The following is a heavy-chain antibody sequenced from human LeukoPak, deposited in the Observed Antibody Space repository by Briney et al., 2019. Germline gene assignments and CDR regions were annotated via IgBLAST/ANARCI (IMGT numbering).Heavy chain of an antibody. V-gene: IGHV4-39*01. CDR3: ARPKYSGYDYYYYYYMDV. J-gene: IGHJ6*03. CDR2: IYYSGTF. D-gene: IGHD5-12*01. Sequence: SETLSLTCTVSGGSISSSDYYWGWIRQPPGKGLEWIGSIYYSGTFYSNPSLKSRVTLSVDTSNNQFSLKLSSVTAADTAVYYCARPKYSGYDYYYYYYMDVWGKGTTVTVSS. CDR1: GGSISSSDYY.